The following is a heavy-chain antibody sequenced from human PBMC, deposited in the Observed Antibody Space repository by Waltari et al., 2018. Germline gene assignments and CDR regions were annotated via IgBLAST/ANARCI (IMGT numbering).Heavy chain of an antibody. Sequence: QVQLVESGGGVVQPGRSLRLSCAASGFTFSSYGMHWVRQAPGKGLEWVAVIWYDGSNKYYADSVKGRFTISRDNSKNTLYLQMNSLRAEDTAVYYCARDKDSSWFVYYYYGMDVWGQGTTVIVSS. J-gene: IGHJ6*02. CDR3: ARDKDSSWFVYYYYGMDV. CDR1: GFTFSSYG. D-gene: IGHD6-13*01. V-gene: IGHV3-33*01. CDR2: IWYDGSNK.